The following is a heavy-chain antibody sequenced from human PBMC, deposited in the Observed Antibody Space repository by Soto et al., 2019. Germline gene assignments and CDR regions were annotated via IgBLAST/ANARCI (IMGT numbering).Heavy chain of an antibody. CDR1: GGSISSYY. Sequence: PSETLSLTCTVSGGSISSYYWTWIRQPPGKRLEWIGYIYYSGSTNYNPSLKSRLTISVDTSKNQFSLKLSSVTAADTAVYYCARVEGGGYGAYWGQGTLVPVSS. V-gene: IGHV4-59*01. J-gene: IGHJ4*02. CDR2: IYYSGST. CDR3: ARVEGGGYGAY. D-gene: IGHD4-17*01.